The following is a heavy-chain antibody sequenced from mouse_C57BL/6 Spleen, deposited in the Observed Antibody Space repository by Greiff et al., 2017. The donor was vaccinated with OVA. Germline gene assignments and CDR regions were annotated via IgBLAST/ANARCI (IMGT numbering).Heavy chain of an antibody. J-gene: IGHJ1*03. CDR3: ARRVWEAYFDV. V-gene: IGHV3-6*01. CDR2: ISYDGSN. D-gene: IGHD4-1*01. CDR1: GYSITSGYY. Sequence: EVQLVESGPGLVKPSQSLSLTCSVTGYSITSGYYWNWIRQFPGNKLEWMGYISYDGSNNYNPSLKNRISITRDTSKNQFFLKLNSVTTEDTATYYCARRVWEAYFDVWGTGTTVTVSS.